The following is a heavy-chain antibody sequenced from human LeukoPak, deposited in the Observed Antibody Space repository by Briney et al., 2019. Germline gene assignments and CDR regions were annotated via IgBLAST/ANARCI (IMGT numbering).Heavy chain of an antibody. Sequence: PGGSLRLSCAASGFTFNKYTMNWVRQAPGKGLEWVSSISTSSSYIYYADSVKGRFTISRDNAKNSLYLQMNSLRAEDTAVYYCARYLSVVVATSPLHYFDYWGQGTLVTVSS. J-gene: IGHJ4*02. CDR1: GFTFNKYT. V-gene: IGHV3-21*01. CDR3: ARYLSVVVATSPLHYFDY. D-gene: IGHD5-12*01. CDR2: ISTSSSYI.